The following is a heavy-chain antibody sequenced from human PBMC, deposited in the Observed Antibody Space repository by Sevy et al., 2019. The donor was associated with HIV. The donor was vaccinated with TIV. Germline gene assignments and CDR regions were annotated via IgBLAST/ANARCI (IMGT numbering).Heavy chain of an antibody. CDR3: ARVSEWELGYYFDY. D-gene: IGHD1-26*01. J-gene: IGHJ4*02. CDR1: GFTFSRFW. V-gene: IGHV3-7*01. CDR2: IKQDGSEK. Sequence: GVSLRLSCAASGFTFSRFWMTWVRQAPGKGLEWVANIKQDGSEKYYVDSVKGRFSISRDNAKNSLSLQMNSLGAEDTAVYYCARVSEWELGYYFDYWGQGTLVTVSS.